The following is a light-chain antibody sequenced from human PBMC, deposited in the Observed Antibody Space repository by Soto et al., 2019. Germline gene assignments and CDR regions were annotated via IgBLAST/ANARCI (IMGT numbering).Light chain of an antibody. CDR2: STS. CDR3: QHYDRAPIWT. J-gene: IGKJ1*01. CDR1: QSVGDTY. V-gene: IGKV3-20*01. Sequence: EIVLTQSPGTLSLSPGERATLSCRASQSVGDTYLAWYQQKPGQAPRLLMYSTSIRATGIPDRFSGSGSGTYFTLTISRLGAEEFAVYYCQHYDRAPIWTFGQGTK.